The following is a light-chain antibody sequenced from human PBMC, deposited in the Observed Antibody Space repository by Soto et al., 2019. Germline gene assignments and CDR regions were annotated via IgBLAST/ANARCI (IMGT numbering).Light chain of an antibody. J-gene: IGKJ3*01. CDR2: GPS. Sequence: EILLTQSPGTLSLSPGERASLSCRASQSVNSNYFAWYQQKPGQAPRLLIYGPSTRATGIPDRFSVSGSGTDFTLTISRLEPEDSAVYYCQQFGGALPFTFVPGTKVEIK. CDR3: QQFGGALPFT. CDR1: QSVNSNY. V-gene: IGKV3-20*01.